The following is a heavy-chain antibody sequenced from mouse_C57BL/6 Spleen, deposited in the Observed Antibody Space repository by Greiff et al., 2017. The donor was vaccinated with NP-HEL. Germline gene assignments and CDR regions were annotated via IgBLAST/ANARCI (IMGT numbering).Heavy chain of an antibody. CDR2: IDPETGGT. J-gene: IGHJ4*01. CDR3: TIGAGRGAMDY. V-gene: IGHV1-15*01. Sequence: QVQLQQSGAELVRPGASVTLSCKASGYTFTDYEMHWVKQTPVHGLEWIGAIDPETGGTAYNQKFKGKAILTADKSSSTAYMELRSLTSEDSSVYYCTIGAGRGAMDYWGQGTSVTVSS. CDR1: GYTFTDYE. D-gene: IGHD3-3*01.